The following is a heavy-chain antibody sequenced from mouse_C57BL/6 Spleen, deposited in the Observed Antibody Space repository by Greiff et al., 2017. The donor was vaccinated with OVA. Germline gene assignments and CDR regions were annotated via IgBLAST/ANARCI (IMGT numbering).Heavy chain of an antibody. V-gene: IGHV1-80*01. CDR2: IYPGDGDT. Sequence: QVQLKESGAELVKPGASVKISCKASGYAFSSYWMNWVKQRPGKGLEWIGQIYPGDGDTNYNGKFKGKATLTADKSSSTAYMQLSSLTSEDSAVYFCARRPTGGFDYWGQGTTLTVSS. CDR1: GYAFSSYW. CDR3: ARRPTGGFDY. J-gene: IGHJ2*01.